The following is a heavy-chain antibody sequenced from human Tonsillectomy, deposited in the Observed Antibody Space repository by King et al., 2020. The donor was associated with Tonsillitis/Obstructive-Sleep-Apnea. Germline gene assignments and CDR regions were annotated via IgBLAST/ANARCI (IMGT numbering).Heavy chain of an antibody. J-gene: IGHJ4*02. Sequence: VQLVESGGGLIQPGGSLRLSCAASGFTVSSNYMSWVRQAPGKGLEWVSVIYRGGSTYYADSVKGRFTISRDNSKNTLYLQMNSLRAEDTAVYYCARDQNMMVRGIITPFDYWGQGPLVTVSS. V-gene: IGHV3-53*01. D-gene: IGHD3-10*01. CDR3: ARDQNMMVRGIITPFDY. CDR2: IYRGGST. CDR1: GFTVSSNY.